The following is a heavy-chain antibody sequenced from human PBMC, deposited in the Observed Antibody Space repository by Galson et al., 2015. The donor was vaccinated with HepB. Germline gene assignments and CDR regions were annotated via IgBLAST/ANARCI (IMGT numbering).Heavy chain of an antibody. CDR3: ARGPPNIVGAKDAFDI. CDR2: IWYDGSNK. J-gene: IGHJ3*02. V-gene: IGHV3-33*08. Sequence: SLRLSCAASGFTFSSYGMHWVRQAPGKGLEWVAVIWYDGSNKYYADSVKGRFTISRDNSKNTLYLQMNSLRAEDTAVYYCARGPPNIVGAKDAFDIWGQGTMVTVSS. CDR1: GFTFSSYG. D-gene: IGHD1-26*01.